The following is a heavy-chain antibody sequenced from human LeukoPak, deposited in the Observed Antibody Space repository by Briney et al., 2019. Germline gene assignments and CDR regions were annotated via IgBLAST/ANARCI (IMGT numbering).Heavy chain of an antibody. CDR3: TRMTTGHDY. CDR1: GVSFDDYY. Sequence: SETLSLTCAVSGVSFDDYYWAWVRQTPGKGLEWIGEINHSGYTNDSPSLKSRVTLSIDTSRKQFSLNLRSVTVADAGVYYCTRMTTGHDYWGQGTLVTVSS. D-gene: IGHD4-17*01. V-gene: IGHV4-34*01. J-gene: IGHJ4*02. CDR2: INHSGYT.